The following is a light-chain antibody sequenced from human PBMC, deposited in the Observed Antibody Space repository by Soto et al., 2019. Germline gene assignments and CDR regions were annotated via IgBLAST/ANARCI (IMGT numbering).Light chain of an antibody. Sequence: EIVLTQSPDTLSLSPGERATLSCRASQSVSSYLAWYQQKPGQAPRLLIYGASTRATGIPARFSGSGSGTEFTLTISSLQSEDFAVYYCQQYNNWPPAFGQGTKVEIK. CDR1: QSVSSY. V-gene: IGKV3-15*01. CDR3: QQYNNWPPA. J-gene: IGKJ1*01. CDR2: GAS.